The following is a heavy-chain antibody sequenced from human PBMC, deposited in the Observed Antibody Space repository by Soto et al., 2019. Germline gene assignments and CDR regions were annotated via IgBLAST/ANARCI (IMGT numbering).Heavy chain of an antibody. J-gene: IGHJ4*02. D-gene: IGHD6-19*01. CDR2: IVPVFGPA. V-gene: IGHV1-69*01. CDR3: ATMGGYSSSYFEY. CDR1: WGTFGNYL. Sequence: QVQLVQSGAGVKKPGSSVKVSCKASWGTFGNYLISWVRQAPGHGLEWVGGIVPVFGPANYAPQFQGRVTVTADASTDTVYMELSSLRSDDTAVYFCATMGGYSSSYFEYWGQGPLVTVSS.